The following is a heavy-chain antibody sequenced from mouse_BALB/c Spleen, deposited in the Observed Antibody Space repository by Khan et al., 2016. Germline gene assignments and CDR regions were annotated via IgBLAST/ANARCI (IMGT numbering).Heavy chain of an antibody. D-gene: IGHD2-13*01. J-gene: IGHJ2*01. CDR1: GYTFTNYG. Sequence: QIQLVQSGPELKKPGETVKISCKASGYTFTNYGMNWVKQAPGKGLKWMGWINTYTGEPTYADDFKGRFAFSLETSASTAYLQINNLTNEDMATYFCARRDGAYDYWGQGTTLTVSS. CDR3: ARRDGAYDY. CDR2: INTYTGEP. V-gene: IGHV9-1*02.